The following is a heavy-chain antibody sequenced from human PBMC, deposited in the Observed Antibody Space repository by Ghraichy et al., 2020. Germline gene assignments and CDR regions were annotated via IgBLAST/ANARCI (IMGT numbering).Heavy chain of an antibody. CDR3: ARANRVGNSGYHMDS. Sequence: SETLSLTCTVSGGSVSGKYYWTWIRQPPGRGLEWIGHIYYSGSTNYNPSLKTRVTISLDTSKNQFSLKLNSVTAADAAVYYCARANRVGNSGYHMDSWGQGTLVNVSS. J-gene: IGHJ4*02. CDR2: IYYSGST. D-gene: IGHD3-9*01. V-gene: IGHV4-61*01. CDR1: GGSVSGKYY.